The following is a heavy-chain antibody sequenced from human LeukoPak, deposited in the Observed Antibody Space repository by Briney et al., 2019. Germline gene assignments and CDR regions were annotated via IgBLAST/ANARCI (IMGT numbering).Heavy chain of an antibody. D-gene: IGHD3-3*01. CDR1: GGSISSYY. J-gene: IGHJ5*02. CDR3: ARGRRLTIFGVAASNRRSNWFDP. V-gene: IGHV4-34*01. Sequence: SETLSLTCTVSGGSISSYYWSWIRQPPGKGLEWIGEINHSGSTNYNPSLKSRVTISVDTSKNQFSLKLSSVTAADTAVYYCARGRRLTIFGVAASNRRSNWFDPWGQGTLVTVSS. CDR2: INHSGST.